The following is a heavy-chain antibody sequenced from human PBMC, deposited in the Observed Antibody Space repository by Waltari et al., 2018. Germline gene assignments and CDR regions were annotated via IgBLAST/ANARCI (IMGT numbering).Heavy chain of an antibody. V-gene: IGHV6-1*01. D-gene: IGHD3-3*02. J-gene: IGHJ5*02. Sequence: QVQLLESGPGLLRPSQTLSLTCAISGDSVSSKDAAWNWIRQSPSRGLEWLGSMYSSGNIVYRSSLRSRLTFSMDRSKTQFSLRLTSVTAADTAVYFCARHFRYPTDGHRRFDRWGPGTLVSVSS. CDR3: ARHFRYPTDGHRRFDR. CDR1: GDSVSSKDAA. CDR2: MYSSGNI.